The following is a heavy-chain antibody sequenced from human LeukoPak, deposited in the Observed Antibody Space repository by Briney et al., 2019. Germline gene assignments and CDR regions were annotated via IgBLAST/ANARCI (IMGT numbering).Heavy chain of an antibody. CDR2: IKQDGSEK. Sequence: GGSLRLSCAASGFTFSSYWMSWVRQAPGKGLEWVANIKQDGSEKYYVDSVKGRFTISRDNAKNSLYLQMNSLRAEDTAVYYCARASEMRFGELSPIPPPDYWGQGTLVTVSS. CDR3: ARASEMRFGELSPIPPPDY. V-gene: IGHV3-7*01. J-gene: IGHJ4*02. CDR1: GFTFSSYW. D-gene: IGHD3-10*01.